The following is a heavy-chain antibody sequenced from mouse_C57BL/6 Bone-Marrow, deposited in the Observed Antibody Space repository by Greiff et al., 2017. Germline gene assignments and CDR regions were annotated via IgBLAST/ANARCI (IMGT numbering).Heavy chain of an antibody. Sequence: EVKLMESGGGLVQPGGSLKLSCAASGFTFSDYYMYWVRQTPEKRLEWVAYISNGGGSTYYPDTVKGRFTISRDNAKNTLYLQMSRLKSEDTAMYYCARRRWEGYYFDYWGQGTTLTVSS. CDR3: ARRRWEGYYFDY. V-gene: IGHV5-12*01. CDR1: GFTFSDYY. CDR2: ISNGGGST. D-gene: IGHD1-1*02. J-gene: IGHJ2*01.